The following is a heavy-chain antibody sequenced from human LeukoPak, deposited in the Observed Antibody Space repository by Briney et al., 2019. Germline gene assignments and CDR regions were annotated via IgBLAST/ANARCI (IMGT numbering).Heavy chain of an antibody. J-gene: IGHJ4*02. CDR2: ISAYNGNT. Sequence: ASVKVSCKASGFTFTSSAVQWVRQAPGQGLEWMGWISAYNGNTNYAQKLQGRVTMTTDTSTSTAYMELRSLRSDDTAVYYCARVLPWELNVGDYWGQGTLVTVSS. CDR1: GFTFTSSA. CDR3: ARVLPWELNVGDY. D-gene: IGHD1-26*01. V-gene: IGHV1-18*01.